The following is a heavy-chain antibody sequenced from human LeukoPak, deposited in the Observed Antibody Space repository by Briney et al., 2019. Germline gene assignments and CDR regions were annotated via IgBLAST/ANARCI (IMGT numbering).Heavy chain of an antibody. J-gene: IGHJ5*02. V-gene: IGHV3-48*03. CDR3: VRGQTSLDNWFDP. Sequence: GGSLRLSCEASGFTFSNYGMNWVRQAPGKGLEWISYIRPNDGTTHYADSVKGRFTISRDNAKNSLSLQMTSLRADDSAVYYCVRGQTSLDNWFDPWGQGTLVIVSS. CDR2: IRPNDGTT. CDR1: GFTFSNYG.